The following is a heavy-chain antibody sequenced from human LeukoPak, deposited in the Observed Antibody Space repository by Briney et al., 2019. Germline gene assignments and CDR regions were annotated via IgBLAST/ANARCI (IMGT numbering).Heavy chain of an antibody. J-gene: IGHJ4*02. V-gene: IGHV3-7*03. CDR2: IKQDGSEK. CDR3: ARLQWEPPDY. D-gene: IGHD1-26*01. Sequence: PGGSLRLSCAASGLSISNSWMSWFRLAPGKGPEWVANIKQDGSEKYHVDSVKGRFTVSRDNANNLLYLQMNSLRAEDTAVYYCARLQWEPPDYWGQGTLVIVSS. CDR1: GLSISNSW.